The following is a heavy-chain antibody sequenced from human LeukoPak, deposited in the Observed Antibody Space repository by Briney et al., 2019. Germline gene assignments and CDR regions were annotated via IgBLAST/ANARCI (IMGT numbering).Heavy chain of an antibody. J-gene: IGHJ4*02. Sequence: PSETLSLTCAVYGGSFSGYYWSWIRQPPGKGLEWIGEINHSGSTNYNPSLKSRVTISVDTSKNQFSLKLSSVTAADTAVYYCARGPRSSSIAARLGATYFDYWGQGTLVTVSS. D-gene: IGHD6-6*01. CDR3: ARGPRSSSIAARLGATYFDY. CDR1: GGSFSGYY. CDR2: INHSGST. V-gene: IGHV4-34*01.